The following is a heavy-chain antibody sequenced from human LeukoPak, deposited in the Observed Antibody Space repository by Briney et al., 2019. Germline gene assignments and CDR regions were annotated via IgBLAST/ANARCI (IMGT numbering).Heavy chain of an antibody. CDR2: ISGSGGTT. CDR3: AKKFGSSNWYVGFDY. D-gene: IGHD6-19*01. J-gene: IGHJ4*02. Sequence: GGSLRLSCAASGFTFSSYAMSWVRQAPGKGLECVSVISGSGGTTYYADSVKGRFTISRDNSKNTLDLQMNSLRVEDMAVYYCAKKFGSSNWYVGFDYWGQGTLVTVSS. V-gene: IGHV3-23*01. CDR1: GFTFSSYA.